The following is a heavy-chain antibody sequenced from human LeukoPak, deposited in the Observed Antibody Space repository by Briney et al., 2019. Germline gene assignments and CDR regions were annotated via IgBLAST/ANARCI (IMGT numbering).Heavy chain of an antibody. CDR3: AKVNILQWSPVAFRFDP. Sequence: RSSETLTLTCSVSGASVSNSYWIWIRQPAGKGLEWNGRVYTLGGTSYNPSLKSRVTMSVDTSKNQLSLTLTSVTAADTGVYFCAKVNILQWSPVAFRFDPWGEGTLVTVSS. J-gene: IGHJ5*02. V-gene: IGHV4-4*07. CDR1: GASVSNSY. D-gene: IGHD3-3*01. CDR2: VYTLGGT.